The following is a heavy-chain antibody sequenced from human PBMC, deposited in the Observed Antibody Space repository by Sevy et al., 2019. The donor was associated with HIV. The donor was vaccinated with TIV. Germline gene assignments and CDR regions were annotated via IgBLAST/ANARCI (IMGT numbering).Heavy chain of an antibody. CDR2: IYSDGRT. V-gene: IGHV3-53*01. Sequence: GGSLRLSCVVSGFSVSSNYMSWVRQAPGKGLEWVSNIYSDGRTYYADSVGGRFTIPRDTSKNTVYLEMKSLRAEDTAVYYCTREDIVLGEDNYYGMDVWGHGTTVTVSS. CDR3: TREDIVLGEDNYYGMDV. CDR1: GFSVSSNY. J-gene: IGHJ6*02. D-gene: IGHD2-15*01.